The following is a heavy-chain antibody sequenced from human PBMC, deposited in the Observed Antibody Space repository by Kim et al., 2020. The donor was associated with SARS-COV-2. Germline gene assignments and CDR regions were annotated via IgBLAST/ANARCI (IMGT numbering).Heavy chain of an antibody. CDR3: AKDHPNYYGSGSYGSLFDY. CDR2: ISYDGSNK. CDR1: GFTFSSYG. J-gene: IGHJ4*02. D-gene: IGHD3-10*01. V-gene: IGHV3-30*18. Sequence: GGSLRLSCAASGFTFSSYGMHWVRQAPGKGLEWVAVISYDGSNKYYADSVKGRFTISRDNSKNTLYLQMNSLRAEDTAVYYCAKDHPNYYGSGSYGSLFDYWGQGTLVTVSS.